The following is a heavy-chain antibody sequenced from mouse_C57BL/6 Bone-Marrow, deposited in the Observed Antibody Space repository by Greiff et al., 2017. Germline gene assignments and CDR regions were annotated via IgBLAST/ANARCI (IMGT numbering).Heavy chain of an antibody. CDR1: GYTFTGYW. J-gene: IGHJ2*01. CDR2: ILPGSGST. V-gene: IGHV1-9*01. D-gene: IGHD2-1*01. CDR3: ARVGGYGNGDY. Sequence: VQLQQSGAELMKPGASVKLSCKATGYTFTGYWIEWVKQRPGHGLEWIGEILPGSGSTTYNEKFKGKATFTADKSSSTAYMQLSSLTTEDSAIYYCARVGGYGNGDYWGQGTTLTVSS.